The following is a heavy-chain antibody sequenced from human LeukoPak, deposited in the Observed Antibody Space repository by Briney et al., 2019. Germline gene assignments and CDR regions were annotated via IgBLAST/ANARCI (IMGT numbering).Heavy chain of an antibody. Sequence: PSETLSLTCTVSGGSISSYYWSWIRQPPGEGLEWIGYIYTSGSTNYNPSLKSRVTISVDTSRNQFSLQLRSVTAADTAVYYCAREDPQTTVPEGMDVWGQGTTVIVSS. D-gene: IGHD4-17*01. J-gene: IGHJ6*02. CDR1: GGSISSYY. CDR2: IYTSGST. V-gene: IGHV4-59*01. CDR3: AREDPQTTVPEGMDV.